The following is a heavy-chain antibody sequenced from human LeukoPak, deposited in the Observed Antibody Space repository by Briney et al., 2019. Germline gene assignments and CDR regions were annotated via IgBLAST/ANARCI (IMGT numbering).Heavy chain of an antibody. J-gene: IGHJ4*02. V-gene: IGHV3-23*01. CDR3: ARDSSVFYYGSGSYPDY. Sequence: PGGFLRLSCAASGFTFSSYAMSWVRQAPGKGLEWVSAISGSGGSTYYADSVKGRFTISRDNSKNTLYLQMNSLRAEDTAVYYCARDSSVFYYGSGSYPDYWGQGTLVTVSS. CDR1: GFTFSSYA. CDR2: ISGSGGST. D-gene: IGHD3-10*01.